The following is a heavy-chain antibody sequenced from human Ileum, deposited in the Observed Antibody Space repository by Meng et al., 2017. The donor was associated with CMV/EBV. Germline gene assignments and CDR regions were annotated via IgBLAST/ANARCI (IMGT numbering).Heavy chain of an antibody. CDR1: DGSSSVYY. Sequence: SQTLSLTCGFSDGSSSVYYWPWIRQSPGRGLGWGGEISYSGSLNYNPSLKSRDNISMDTSKEQVPLRLRYVTAADRAVYYCTRGNFYHGMDVWGQGTTVTVSS. D-gene: IGHD3-3*01. CDR2: ISYSGSL. J-gene: IGHJ6*02. CDR3: TRGNFYHGMDV. V-gene: IGHV4-34*01.